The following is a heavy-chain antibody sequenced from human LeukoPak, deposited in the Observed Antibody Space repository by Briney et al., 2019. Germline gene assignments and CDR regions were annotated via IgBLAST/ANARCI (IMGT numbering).Heavy chain of an antibody. Sequence: SETLSLTCTVPGGSINSSNYYWGWIRQPPGKGLEWIGSMYSGGSTYYNPSLKSRVTVSVDTSKNQFSLKLSSVTAADTAMYYCATTPSGYNSYWFDYWGQGTLVTVSS. CDR1: GGSINSSNYY. V-gene: IGHV4-39*01. CDR2: MYSGGST. D-gene: IGHD3-22*01. J-gene: IGHJ4*02. CDR3: ATTPSGYNSYWFDY.